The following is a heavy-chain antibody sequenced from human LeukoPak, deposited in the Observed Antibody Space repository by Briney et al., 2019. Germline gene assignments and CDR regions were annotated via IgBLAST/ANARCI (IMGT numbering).Heavy chain of an antibody. V-gene: IGHV3-30*18. CDR3: AKDGLAGTTVVTIDY. CDR2: ISYDGSNK. Sequence: GGSLRLSCVASGFTFSYYGMHWVRQAPGKGLEWVAVISYDGSNKYYADSVKGRFTISRDNSKNTLYLQMNSLRAEDTAVYYCAKDGLAGTTVVTIDYWGQGTLVTVSS. CDR1: GFTFSYYG. J-gene: IGHJ4*02. D-gene: IGHD4-23*01.